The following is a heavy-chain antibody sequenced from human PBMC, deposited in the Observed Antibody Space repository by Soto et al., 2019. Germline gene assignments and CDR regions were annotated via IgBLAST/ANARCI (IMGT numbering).Heavy chain of an antibody. Sequence: GASVKVSCKASGYTFTSYAMHWVRQAPGQRLEWMGWINADNGKTKYAQKFQGRVTITRDTSASTAYMELSSLRSEDTAVYYWAWKIANGDYDRWVQGTLVTVSS. CDR1: GYTFTSYA. CDR2: INADNGKT. J-gene: IGHJ5*02. CDR3: AWKIANGDYDR. V-gene: IGHV1-3*01. D-gene: IGHD4-17*01.